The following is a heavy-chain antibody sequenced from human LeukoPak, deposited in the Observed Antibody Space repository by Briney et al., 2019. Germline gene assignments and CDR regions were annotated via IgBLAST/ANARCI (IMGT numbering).Heavy chain of an antibody. CDR2: MTGSGDFT. Sequence: GGSLRLSCTTSGFTFSSYAMSWVRQAPGKGLEWVSTMTGSGDFTYYADSVKGRFTVSRDNSKNTLYLHMSSLRAEDTAIYYCANPDSSGFYLSIRFDFWGQGTLVTVTS. CDR1: GFTFSSYA. V-gene: IGHV3-23*01. D-gene: IGHD3-22*01. J-gene: IGHJ4*02. CDR3: ANPDSSGFYLSIRFDF.